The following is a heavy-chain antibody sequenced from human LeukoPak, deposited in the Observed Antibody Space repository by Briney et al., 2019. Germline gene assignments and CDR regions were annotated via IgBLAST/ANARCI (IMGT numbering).Heavy chain of an antibody. CDR1: GGTFSSYA. J-gene: IGHJ4*02. D-gene: IGHD3-9*01. CDR3: ARERRYDILTGYYPQKRYFDY. V-gene: IGHV1-69*06. CDR2: IIPIFGTA. Sequence: ASVKVSCKASGGTFSSYAISWVRQAPGQGLEWMGGIIPIFGTANYAQKFQGRVTITADKSTSTAYMELSSLRSEDTAVYYCARERRYDILTGYYPQKRYFDYWGQGTLVTVSS.